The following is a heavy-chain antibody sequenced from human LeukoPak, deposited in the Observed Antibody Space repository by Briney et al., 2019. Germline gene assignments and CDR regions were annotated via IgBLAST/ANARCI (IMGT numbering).Heavy chain of an antibody. Sequence: SETLSLTCAVYGGSFSGYYWSWIRQPPGKGLEWIGEINHSGSTNYNPSLKSRVTILVDTSKNQVSLKLSSVTAADTAVYYCARDRFPPSLPSGSYAFDVWGQGTMVTVSS. J-gene: IGHJ3*01. CDR3: ARDRFPPSLPSGSYAFDV. V-gene: IGHV4-34*01. CDR1: GGSFSGYY. CDR2: INHSGST. D-gene: IGHD1-26*01.